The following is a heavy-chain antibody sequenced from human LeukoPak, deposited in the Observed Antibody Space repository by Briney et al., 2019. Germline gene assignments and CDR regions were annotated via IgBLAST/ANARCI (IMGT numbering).Heavy chain of an antibody. V-gene: IGHV4-34*01. CDR3: ARGLAAGTLFDY. J-gene: IGHJ4*02. D-gene: IGHD6-13*01. Sequence: SETLSLTCAVYGGSFSGYYWSWIRQPPGKGLEWIGEINHSGGTNYNPSLKSRVTIPVDTSKNQFSLKLSSVTAADTAVYYCARGLAAGTLFDYWGQGTLVTVSS. CDR1: GGSFSGYY. CDR2: INHSGGT.